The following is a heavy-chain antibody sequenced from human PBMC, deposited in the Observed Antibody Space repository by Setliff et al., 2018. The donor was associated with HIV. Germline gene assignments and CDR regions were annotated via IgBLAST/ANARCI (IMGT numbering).Heavy chain of an antibody. Sequence: GGSLRLSCAASGFTFSDYPMNWVRQAPGKGLEWVSHIYPDSNNIDYTDSVKGRFTISRDNAKNSLYLQMNSLGAEDAAVYYCATDLHWAFDYWGQGSLVTVSS. V-gene: IGHV3-48*01. D-gene: IGHD7-27*01. CDR3: ATDLHWAFDY. J-gene: IGHJ4*02. CDR2: IYPDSNNI. CDR1: GFTFSDYP.